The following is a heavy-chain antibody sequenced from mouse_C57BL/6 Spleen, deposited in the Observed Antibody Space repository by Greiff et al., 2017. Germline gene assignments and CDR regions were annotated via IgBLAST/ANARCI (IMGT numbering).Heavy chain of an antibody. Sequence: QLQETGPELVKPGASVKISCKASGYSFTDYHMNRVKQSNGKSLEWIGVINPNYGTTSYNQKFKGKATLTVDQSSSTAYMQLNSLTSEDAAVYYCARGDYYGSRRDWYFDVWGTGTTVTVSS. V-gene: IGHV1-39*01. CDR3: ARGDYYGSRRDWYFDV. CDR2: INPNYGTT. CDR1: GYSFTDYH. D-gene: IGHD1-1*01. J-gene: IGHJ1*03.